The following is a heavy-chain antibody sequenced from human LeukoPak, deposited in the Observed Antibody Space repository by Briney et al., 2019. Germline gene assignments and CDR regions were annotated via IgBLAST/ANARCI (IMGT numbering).Heavy chain of an antibody. J-gene: IGHJ4*02. Sequence: PSQTLSLTCTVSGGSISSGSYYWSWIRQPAGKGLEWIGRIYTSGSTNCNPSLKSRVTISVDTSKNQFSLKLSSVTAADTAVYYCARGQAAAPYDYWGQGTLVTVSS. D-gene: IGHD6-13*01. V-gene: IGHV4-61*02. CDR2: IYTSGST. CDR1: GGSISSGSYY. CDR3: ARGQAAAPYDY.